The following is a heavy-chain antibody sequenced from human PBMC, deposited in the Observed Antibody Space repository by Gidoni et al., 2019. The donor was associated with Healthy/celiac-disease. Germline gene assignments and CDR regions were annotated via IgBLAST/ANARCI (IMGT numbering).Heavy chain of an antibody. V-gene: IGHV3-23*01. Sequence: DVLLLESGGGFVQPGGSLKLSCAASGFTFSSYAMSWVRQAPGKGLEWVSAISGSGGSTYYADSVKGRFTISRDNSKNTLYLQMNSLRAEDKAVYYCAKSLEVPSELDYWGQGTMVTVSS. CDR1: GFTFSSYA. CDR3: AKSLEVPSELDY. J-gene: IGHJ4*02. CDR2: ISGSGGST. D-gene: IGHD1-7*01.